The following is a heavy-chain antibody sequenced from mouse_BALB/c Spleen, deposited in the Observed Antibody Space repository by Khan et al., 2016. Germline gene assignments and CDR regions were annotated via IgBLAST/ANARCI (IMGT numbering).Heavy chain of an antibody. D-gene: IGHD2-3*01. J-gene: IGHJ3*01. V-gene: IGHV2-9-2*01. CDR3: VRASTSYDGYYTFAY. CDR2: IWTGGGT. Sequence: QVQLKESGPGLVAPSQSLSITCTVSGFSFTSYDISWIRQPPGKGLEWLGVIWTGGGTNSNSAFMSRLSISKDNSKSQVCLKMNRRQTEDTAIYYCVRASTSYDGYYTFAYWGQGTLVTVSA. CDR1: GFSFTSYD.